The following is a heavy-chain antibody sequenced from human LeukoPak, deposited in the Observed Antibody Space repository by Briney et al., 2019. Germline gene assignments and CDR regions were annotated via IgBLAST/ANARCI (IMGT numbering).Heavy chain of an antibody. D-gene: IGHD6-19*01. J-gene: IGHJ6*03. V-gene: IGHV4-59*04. CDR1: GDSISSYY. CDR3: AWAVAANYYYYMDV. CDR2: IYYSGST. Sequence: PSETLSLTCTVSGDSISSYYWSWIRQPPGKGLEWIGSIYYSGSTYYNPSLKSRVTISVDTSKNQFSLKLSSVTAADTAVYYCAWAVAANYYYYMDVWGKGTTVTVSS.